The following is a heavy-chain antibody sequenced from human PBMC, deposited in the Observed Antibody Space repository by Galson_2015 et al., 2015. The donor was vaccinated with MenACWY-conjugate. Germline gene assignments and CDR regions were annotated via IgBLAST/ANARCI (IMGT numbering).Heavy chain of an antibody. Sequence: SLRLSCAASGFTFSTYWMTWVRQAPGKGLEWVANIKEDGSEEYYVDSVKGRFTISRDNAKNSLYLQMNSLRGEDTAVYYCASWVGRDSWGQGTLVTVSS. J-gene: IGHJ4*02. CDR3: ASWVGRDS. V-gene: IGHV3-7*03. CDR1: GFTFSTYW. D-gene: IGHD1-14*01. CDR2: IKEDGSEE.